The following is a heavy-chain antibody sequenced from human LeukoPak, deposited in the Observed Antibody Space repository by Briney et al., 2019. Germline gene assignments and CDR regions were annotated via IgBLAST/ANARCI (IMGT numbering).Heavy chain of an antibody. CDR3: ARGGRYCSSASCRNPLGYCSGGSCYPELDP. D-gene: IGHD2-15*01. Sequence: ASVKVSCKASGYTFINYGITWVRQAPGQGLEWMGWISVHNGNTDYAQNLQGRVTITTDTSTSTAYMELRSLRSDDTAVYFCARGGRYCSSASCRNPLGYCSGGSCYPELDPWGQGTLVTVSS. CDR1: GYTFINYG. V-gene: IGHV1-18*04. J-gene: IGHJ5*02. CDR2: ISVHNGNT.